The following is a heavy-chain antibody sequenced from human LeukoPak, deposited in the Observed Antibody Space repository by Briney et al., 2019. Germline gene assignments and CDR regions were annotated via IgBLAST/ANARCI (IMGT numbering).Heavy chain of an antibody. D-gene: IGHD3-10*01. V-gene: IGHV3-20*04. CDR2: INWNGSGA. CDR1: GFTFDDYG. J-gene: IGHJ6*03. Sequence: PGGSLRLSCAASGFTFDDYGMSWVRQAPGKGLEWVSGINWNGSGAGYADSVKGRFTISRDNAKNSLYLQMNSLKAEDTALFYCGGNLRKFIGGGGDYYFYMDVWGKGTTVTVSS. CDR3: GGNLRKFIGGGGDYYFYMDV.